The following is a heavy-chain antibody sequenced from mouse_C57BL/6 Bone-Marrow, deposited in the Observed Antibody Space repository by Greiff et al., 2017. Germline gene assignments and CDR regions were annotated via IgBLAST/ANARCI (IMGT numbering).Heavy chain of an antibody. CDR3: ARDRYYGSRYFDV. D-gene: IGHD1-1*01. V-gene: IGHV3-6*01. CDR1: GYSITSGYY. CDR2: ISYDGSN. Sequence: EVKLQESGPGLVKPSQSLSLTCSVTGYSITSGYYWNWIRQFPGNKLEWMGYISYDGSNNYNPSLKNRISITRDTSKNQFFLKLNSVTTEDTATYYCARDRYYGSRYFDVWGTGTTVTVSS. J-gene: IGHJ1*03.